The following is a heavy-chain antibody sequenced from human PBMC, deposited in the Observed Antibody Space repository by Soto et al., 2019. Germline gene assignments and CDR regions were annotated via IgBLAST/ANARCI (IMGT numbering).Heavy chain of an antibody. J-gene: IGHJ6*02. D-gene: IGHD3-10*01. CDR3: LTQGFGPLHGLVDV. Sequence: PLETLCLTCTVSGGSISSYCWSWIRQPPGKGLEWIGYISYSGSTSYNPSLKSRLIISVDTSQNQVSLKLASVTAADTAVYYCLTQGFGPLHGLVDVWGQGTTVTVSS. CDR1: GGSISSYC. V-gene: IGHV4-59*08. CDR2: ISYSGST.